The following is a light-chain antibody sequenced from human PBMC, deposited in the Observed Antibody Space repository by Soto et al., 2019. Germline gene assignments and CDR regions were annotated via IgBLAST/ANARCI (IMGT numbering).Light chain of an antibody. V-gene: IGKV1-39*01. Sequence: IQLTQSPSSLSASVGDRVTITCRASQSISNYLNWYQQKPGKAPKLLIYAASSLQSGVPSRFSGSGSGTDFTLTISSLQPEDFATYYCQQSYSTPPTFGQGTKVDI. CDR1: QSISNY. CDR3: QQSYSTPPT. J-gene: IGKJ1*01. CDR2: AAS.